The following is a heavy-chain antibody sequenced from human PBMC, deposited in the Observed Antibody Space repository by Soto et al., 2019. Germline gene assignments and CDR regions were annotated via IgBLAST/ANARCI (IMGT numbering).Heavy chain of an antibody. Sequence: QVQLVESGGGVVQPGTSLRLACAASGFTFSDFAMHWVRQSPAKGLEWVTVLSNDGSRKYYADSVKGRFTISRDNSRNTVYLQMNSLRAEDTAIYYCAKESGSGQEIDYWGQGTLVTVSS. CDR1: GFTFSDFA. J-gene: IGHJ4*02. CDR3: AKESGSGQEIDY. D-gene: IGHD3-10*01. CDR2: LSNDGSRK. V-gene: IGHV3-30-3*01.